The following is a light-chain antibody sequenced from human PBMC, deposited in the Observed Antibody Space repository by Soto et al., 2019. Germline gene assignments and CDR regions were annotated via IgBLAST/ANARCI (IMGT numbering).Light chain of an antibody. J-gene: IGKJ3*01. Sequence: DIQMTQSPSSLSASVGDRVTITCRASQSISSYLNWYQQKPGKAPKLLIYAASSLQSGVTSRFSGSGSGTDFTLTIYSLQPEDCATYYCQQSYSTRFTFGPGTKVDIK. CDR2: AAS. CDR1: QSISSY. CDR3: QQSYSTRFT. V-gene: IGKV1-39*01.